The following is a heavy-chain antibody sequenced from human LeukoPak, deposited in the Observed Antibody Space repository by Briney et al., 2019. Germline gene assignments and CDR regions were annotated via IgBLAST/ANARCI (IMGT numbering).Heavy chain of an antibody. CDR1: GFTFSSYS. CDR2: ISSSSSYI. J-gene: IGHJ6*02. Sequence: PGGSLRLSCAASGFTFSSYSMNWVRQAPGKRLEWVSSISSSSSYIYYADSVKGRFTISRDNAKNSLYLQMNSLRAEDTAVYYCARDGEPTGSYYYYSMDVWGQGTTVTVSS. CDR3: ARDGEPTGSYYYYSMDV. D-gene: IGHD1-26*01. V-gene: IGHV3-21*01.